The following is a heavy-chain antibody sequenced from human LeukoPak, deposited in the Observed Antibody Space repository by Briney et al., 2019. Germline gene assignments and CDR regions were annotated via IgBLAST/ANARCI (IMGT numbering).Heavy chain of an antibody. D-gene: IGHD6-19*01. CDR3: ARWSYSGWAFDY. Sequence: SETLSLTCTVSGGTISSYYWNWIRQPPGKGLEWIGYIHDSGSTKYTPSLKSRVTISVETSKNQFSLNLSSVTAADTAVYYCARWSYSGWAFDYWGQGTLVTGSS. CDR1: GGTISSYY. CDR2: IHDSGST. J-gene: IGHJ4*02. V-gene: IGHV4-59*08.